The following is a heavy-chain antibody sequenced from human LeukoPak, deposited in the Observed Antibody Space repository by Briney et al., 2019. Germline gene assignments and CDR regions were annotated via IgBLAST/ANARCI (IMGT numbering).Heavy chain of an antibody. CDR1: GFTFSSYS. V-gene: IGHV3-48*01. J-gene: IGHJ6*03. CDR3: ARDHVYYYGSGSYLPYYYMDV. D-gene: IGHD3-10*01. CDR2: ISSSSSTI. Sequence: GGSLRLSCAASGFTFSSYSMNWVRQAPGKGLEWVSYISSSSSTIYYADSVKGRYTISRDNAKNSLYLQMNSLRAEDTAVYYCARDHVYYYGSGSYLPYYYMDVWGKGTTVTVS.